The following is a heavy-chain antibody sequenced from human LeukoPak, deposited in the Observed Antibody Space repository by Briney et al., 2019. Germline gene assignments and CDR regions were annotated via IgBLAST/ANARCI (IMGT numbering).Heavy chain of an antibody. CDR3: ARDQYSSSWPLMRPYYYYYGMDV. D-gene: IGHD6-13*01. V-gene: IGHV1-69*04. J-gene: IGHJ6*02. CDR1: GGTFSSYA. Sequence: SVKVSCKASGGTFSSYAISWVRQAPGQRLEWMGRIIPILGIANYAQKFQGRVTITADKSTSTAYMELSSLRSEDTAVYYCARDQYSSSWPLMRPYYYYYGMDVWGQGTTVTVSS. CDR2: IIPILGIA.